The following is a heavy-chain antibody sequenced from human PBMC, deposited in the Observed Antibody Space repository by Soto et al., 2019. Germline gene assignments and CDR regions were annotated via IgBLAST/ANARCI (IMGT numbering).Heavy chain of an antibody. CDR1: GGSISSGGYY. D-gene: IGHD2-2*01. CDR2: IYYSGST. Sequence: TSETLSLTCTVSGGSISSGGYYWSWIRQHPGKGLEWIGYIYYSGSTYYNPSLKSRVTISVDTSKNQFSLKLSSVTAADTAVYYCARERGDGDIVVVPAALGYWGQGTLVTVSS. J-gene: IGHJ4*02. CDR3: ARERGDGDIVVVPAALGY. V-gene: IGHV4-31*03.